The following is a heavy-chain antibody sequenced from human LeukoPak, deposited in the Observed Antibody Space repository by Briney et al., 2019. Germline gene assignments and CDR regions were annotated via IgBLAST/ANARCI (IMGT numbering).Heavy chain of an antibody. Sequence: GGSLRLSCAASGFSFSNYWMDWVRQAPGKGLEWVANIKQDGSEKKCLDSVKGRFTISRDNAKNSLYLQMNSLRAEDTAVYYCARDSSGWYLDYWGQGTLVTVSS. J-gene: IGHJ4*02. CDR2: IKQDGSEK. V-gene: IGHV3-7*01. CDR3: ARDSSGWYLDY. CDR1: GFSFSNYW. D-gene: IGHD6-19*01.